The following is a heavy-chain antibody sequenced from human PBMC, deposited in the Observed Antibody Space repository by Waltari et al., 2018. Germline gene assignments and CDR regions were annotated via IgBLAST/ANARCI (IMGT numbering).Heavy chain of an antibody. D-gene: IGHD3-10*01. J-gene: IGHJ5*02. CDR2: INHSGST. CDR1: GGSFSGYY. CDR3: ARGRGRFDP. Sequence: QVQLQQWGAGLLKPSETLSLTCAVYGGSFSGYYWSWIRQPPGKGLEWIGEINHSGSTNYIPSLKSRVTISVDTSKNQFSLKLSSVTAADTAVYYCARGRGRFDPWGQGTLVTVSS. V-gene: IGHV4-34*01.